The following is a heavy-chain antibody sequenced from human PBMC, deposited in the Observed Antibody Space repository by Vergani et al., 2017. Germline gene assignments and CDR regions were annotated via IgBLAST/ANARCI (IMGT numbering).Heavy chain of an antibody. CDR2: IWYDGSNK. J-gene: IGHJ6*02. CDR1: GFTFSSYG. V-gene: IGHV3-33*01. Sequence: QVQLVESGGGVVQPGRSLRLSCAASGFTFSSYGMHWVRQAPGKGLEWVAVIWYDGSNKYYADSVKGRFTISRDNSKNTLYLQMNSLRAEDTAVDYCARDVDWGSGFTRGYYYYGMDVWGQGTTVTVSS. CDR3: ARDVDWGSGFTRGYYYYGMDV. D-gene: IGHD6-19*01.